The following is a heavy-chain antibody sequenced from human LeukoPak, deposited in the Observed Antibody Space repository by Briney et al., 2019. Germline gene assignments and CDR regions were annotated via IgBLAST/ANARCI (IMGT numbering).Heavy chain of an antibody. J-gene: IGHJ4*02. Sequence: ASVKVSCKASGYTFTNYYIHWVRQAPGQGLEWMGWINPNSGGTNYAQKFQGRVTMTRDTSISTAYMELSRLRSDDTAVYYCAREVVSGTYGGNDYWGQGTLVTVSS. D-gene: IGHD4-23*01. CDR1: GYTFTNYY. CDR2: INPNSGGT. V-gene: IGHV1-2*02. CDR3: AREVVSGTYGGNDY.